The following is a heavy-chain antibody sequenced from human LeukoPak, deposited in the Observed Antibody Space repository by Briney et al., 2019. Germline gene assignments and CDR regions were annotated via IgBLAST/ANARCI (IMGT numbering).Heavy chain of an antibody. Sequence: GASVKVSCKASGGTFSSFPISWVRQAPGQGLEWMGGIIPIFGTANYAQKFQGRVTITADESTSTAYMELSSLRSEDTAVYYCATSYYDSPRFPLINFDYWGQGTLVTVSS. CDR2: IIPIFGTA. D-gene: IGHD3-3*01. J-gene: IGHJ4*02. CDR3: ATSYYDSPRFPLINFDY. V-gene: IGHV1-69*13. CDR1: GGTFSSFP.